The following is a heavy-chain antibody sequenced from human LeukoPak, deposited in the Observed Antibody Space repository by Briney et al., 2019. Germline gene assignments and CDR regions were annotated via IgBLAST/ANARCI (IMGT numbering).Heavy chain of an antibody. D-gene: IGHD2-21*02. CDR2: ISAHNGNT. V-gene: IGHV1-18*01. Sequence: ASVKVSCKASGYTFTSYGISWVRQAPGQGLEWMGRISAHNGNTNYAQKLQGRVTMTTDISTSTAYMELRSLRSDDTAVYYCARVPLCGGDCYHPDLYYYYYYMDVWGKGTTVTVSS. J-gene: IGHJ6*03. CDR1: GYTFTSYG. CDR3: ARVPLCGGDCYHPDLYYYYYYMDV.